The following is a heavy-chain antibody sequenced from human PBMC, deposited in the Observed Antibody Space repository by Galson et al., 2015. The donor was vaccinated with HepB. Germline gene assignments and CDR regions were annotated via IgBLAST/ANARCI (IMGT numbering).Heavy chain of an antibody. CDR1: GFTFSSYG. J-gene: IGHJ4*02. D-gene: IGHD3-9*01. V-gene: IGHV3-30*18. Sequence: SLRLSCAASGFTFSSYGMHWVRQAPGKGLEWVAVISYDGSNKYYADSVKGRFTISRDNSKNTLYLQMNSLRAEDTAVYYCAKDGVYFDWLLLSPLGFDYWGQGTLVTVSS. CDR3: AKDGVYFDWLLLSPLGFDY. CDR2: ISYDGSNK.